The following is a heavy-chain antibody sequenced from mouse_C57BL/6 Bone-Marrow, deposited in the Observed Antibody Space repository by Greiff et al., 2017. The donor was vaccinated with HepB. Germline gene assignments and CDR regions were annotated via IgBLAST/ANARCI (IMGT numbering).Heavy chain of an antibody. Sequence: VQLQQSGAELVRPGASVKLSCKASGYTFTDYYINWVKQRPGQGLEWIARIYPGSGNTYYNEKFKGKATLTAEKSSSTAHMQLSSLTSEDSAVYFCARWPGYYGSSYGAMDYWGQGTSVTVSS. J-gene: IGHJ4*01. CDR3: ARWPGYYGSSYGAMDY. V-gene: IGHV1-76*01. CDR1: GYTFTDYY. D-gene: IGHD1-1*01. CDR2: IYPGSGNT.